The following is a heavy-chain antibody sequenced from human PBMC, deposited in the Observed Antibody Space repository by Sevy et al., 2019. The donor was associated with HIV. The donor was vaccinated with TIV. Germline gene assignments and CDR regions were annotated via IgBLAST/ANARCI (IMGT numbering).Heavy chain of an antibody. CDR2: IRYDGSEQ. CDR1: GFTFSNHG. CDR3: AKDRKVLLVVYAIPFDAFDF. Sequence: GGSLRLSCAASGFTFSNHGMHWVRQAPGKGLEWVAFIRYDGSEQYYTESVKGRFTISREGSKNMLYLQMNSLRPEDTVLYYCAKDRKVLLVVYAIPFDAFDFWGQGTMVTVSS. J-gene: IGHJ3*01. V-gene: IGHV3-30*02. D-gene: IGHD2-8*02.